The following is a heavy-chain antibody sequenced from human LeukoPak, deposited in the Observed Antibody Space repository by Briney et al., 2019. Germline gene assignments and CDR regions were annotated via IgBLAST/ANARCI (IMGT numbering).Heavy chain of an antibody. CDR2: ISGSGGST. CDR1: GFTFSSYA. V-gene: IGHV3-23*01. J-gene: IGHJ4*02. Sequence: GGPLRLSCAASGFTFSSYAMSWVRQAPGKGLEWVSAISGSGGSTYYADPVKGRFTISRDNSKHPLYLQMNSVRAEDTAVYYCEKDLGHFDYWGQGTLVTVSS. CDR3: EKDLGHFDY.